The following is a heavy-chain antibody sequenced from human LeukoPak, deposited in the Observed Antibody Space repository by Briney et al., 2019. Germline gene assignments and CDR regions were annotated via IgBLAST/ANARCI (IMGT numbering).Heavy chain of an antibody. CDR2: ISASNGNT. Sequence: ASVKVSCKASGYTFTSYGISWVRQAPGQGLEWMGWISASNGNTDYAQKFQGRVTMTTDTSTTTAYMELRSLRSDDTAVYYCARDTSYSWYDTFGDYWGQGTLVTVSS. D-gene: IGHD6-13*01. CDR3: ARDTSYSWYDTFGDY. V-gene: IGHV1-18*01. CDR1: GYTFTSYG. J-gene: IGHJ4*02.